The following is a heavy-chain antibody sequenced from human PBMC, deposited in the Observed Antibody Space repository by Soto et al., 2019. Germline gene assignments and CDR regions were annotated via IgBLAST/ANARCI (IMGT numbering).Heavy chain of an antibody. Sequence: SETLSLTCTVSGGSISSGGYYWSWILHHPGKGLEWIGYIYYSGSTYYNPSLKSRVTISVDTSKNQFSLKLSSVTAADTAVYYCARGEEEQQLAPDYWGQGTLVTVSS. CDR3: ARGEEEQQLAPDY. CDR1: GGSISSGGYY. D-gene: IGHD6-13*01. V-gene: IGHV4-31*03. CDR2: IYYSGST. J-gene: IGHJ4*02.